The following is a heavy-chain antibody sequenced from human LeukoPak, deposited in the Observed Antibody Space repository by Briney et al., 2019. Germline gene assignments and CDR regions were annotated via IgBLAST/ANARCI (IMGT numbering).Heavy chain of an antibody. J-gene: IGHJ4*02. D-gene: IGHD3-10*01. V-gene: IGHV3-74*01. CDR1: GFTFSSTW. CDR2: ITSDGSST. Sequence: GGSLRLSSAASGFTFSSTWMNWVRQGPGKGLEWVSRITSDGSSTIYADSVKGRFTISRDNAKSTVYLQMNSLRAEDTAVYFCARDRYYIFDYWGQGAPVTVSS. CDR3: ARDRYYIFDY.